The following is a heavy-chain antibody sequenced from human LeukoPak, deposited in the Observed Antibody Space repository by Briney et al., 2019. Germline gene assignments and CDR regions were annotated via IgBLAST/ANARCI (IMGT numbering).Heavy chain of an antibody. Sequence: SGTLSLTCDVSGDPGASSGSYWSGWFRPPPGKGLEWIGYVHSSGSTKYNSSLGSRVTISMDTSRNQFSLELSSVTAADTAVYFCTRGGGWLIDFWGRGTLVTVSS. CDR1: GDPGASSGSYW. CDR2: VHSSGST. V-gene: IGHV4-61*01. CDR3: TRGGGWLIDF. D-gene: IGHD5-24*01. J-gene: IGHJ4*02.